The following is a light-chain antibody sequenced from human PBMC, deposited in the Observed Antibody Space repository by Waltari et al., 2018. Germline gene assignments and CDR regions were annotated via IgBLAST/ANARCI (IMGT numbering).Light chain of an antibody. Sequence: QSVLTQPPSMSGAPGQKVTIPCTGGSSNFGAGYDVHWYQQFPGTAPKPLIFGNNKRASGVPGRCSGSRSGTSASLAIAGVQSEDEAVYYCQSFDSSLSASVFGGGTKLTVL. CDR2: GNN. CDR3: QSFDSSLSASV. CDR1: SSNFGAGYD. J-gene: IGLJ3*02. V-gene: IGLV1-40*01.